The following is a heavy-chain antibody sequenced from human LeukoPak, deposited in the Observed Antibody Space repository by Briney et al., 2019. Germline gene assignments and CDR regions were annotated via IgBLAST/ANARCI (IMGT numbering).Heavy chain of an antibody. J-gene: IGHJ4*02. Sequence: GESLKISCKGSGDSFTSYWIGWVRQMPGKGLEWMGIIYPGDSDNRYSPSFKGQITISADKSISTAYLECSRMKASDTAMYYCARRNDFWSGYSFDYWGQGTLVTVSS. CDR3: ARRNDFWSGYSFDY. V-gene: IGHV5-51*01. CDR1: GDSFTSYW. D-gene: IGHD3-3*01. CDR2: IYPGDSDN.